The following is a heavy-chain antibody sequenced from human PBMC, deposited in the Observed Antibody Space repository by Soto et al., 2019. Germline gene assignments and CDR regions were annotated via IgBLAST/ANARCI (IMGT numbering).Heavy chain of an antibody. J-gene: IGHJ4*02. CDR3: AREDITGTSYFDS. D-gene: IGHD1-7*01. CDR1: GASVDSDAHF. V-gene: IGHV4-61*08. Sequence: TETLSLACRVSGASVDSDAHFWSWIRQAPGKGLEWIGYVYRSGITNSNPALKSRVLVSADKPRNQFSLTLDSVTAADTAGYYCAREDITGTSYFDSWGPG. CDR2: VYRSGIT.